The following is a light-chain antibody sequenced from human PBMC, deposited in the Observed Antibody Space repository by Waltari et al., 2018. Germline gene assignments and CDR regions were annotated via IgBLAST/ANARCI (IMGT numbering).Light chain of an antibody. CDR2: SSS. Sequence: QSVLTQPPSASGTPGQRVTISCSGTSPNIGRNSVNWYQQLPGMAPKLLIYSSSQRPSGVPDRFSASKSGTSATLAISGPQSEDEADYYCAAWDDSLTLVVFGGGTKLTVL. J-gene: IGLJ2*01. CDR1: SPNIGRNS. V-gene: IGLV1-44*01. CDR3: AAWDDSLTLVV.